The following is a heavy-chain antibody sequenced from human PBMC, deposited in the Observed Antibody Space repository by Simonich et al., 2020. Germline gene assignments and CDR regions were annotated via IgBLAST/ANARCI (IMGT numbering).Heavy chain of an antibody. CDR1: GFTFSSYG. CDR2: IWYDGSKK. J-gene: IGHJ5*02. Sequence: QVQLVESGGGVVQPGRSLRLSCAASGFTFSSYGMHWVRQAPGKGLEGVAVIWYDGSKKYYADSVKGRFTISRDNSKNTLYLQMNSLRAEDTAVYYCARAYSSSWYNWFDPWGQGTLVTVSS. D-gene: IGHD6-13*01. V-gene: IGHV3-33*01. CDR3: ARAYSSSWYNWFDP.